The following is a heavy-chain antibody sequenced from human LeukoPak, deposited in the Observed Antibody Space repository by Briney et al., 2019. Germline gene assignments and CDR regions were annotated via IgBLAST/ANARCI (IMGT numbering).Heavy chain of an antibody. Sequence: PSETLSLTCTVSGGSISSSSYYWGWIRQPPGKGLEWIGSIYYSGSTYYNPSLKSRVTISVDTSKNQFSLKLSSVTAADTAVYYCARETTPRGYWYSDLWGRGTLVTVSS. V-gene: IGHV4-39*07. CDR3: ARETTPRGYWYSDL. D-gene: IGHD1-1*01. J-gene: IGHJ2*01. CDR2: IYYSGST. CDR1: GGSISSSSYY.